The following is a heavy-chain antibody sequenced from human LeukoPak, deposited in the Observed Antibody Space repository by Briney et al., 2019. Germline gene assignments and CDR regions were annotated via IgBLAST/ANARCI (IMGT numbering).Heavy chain of an antibody. CDR1: GFTFGDYA. D-gene: IGHD2-2*02. J-gene: IGHJ4*02. CDR2: IRSKAYGGTT. V-gene: IGHV3-49*03. Sequence: PGGSLRLSCTASGFTFGDYAMSWFRQAPGKGLEWVGFIRSKAYGGTTEYAASVKGRFTISRDDSKSIAYLQMNGLKTEDTAVYYCGTPAAISYMDDYWGQGTLVTVSS. CDR3: GTPAAISYMDDY.